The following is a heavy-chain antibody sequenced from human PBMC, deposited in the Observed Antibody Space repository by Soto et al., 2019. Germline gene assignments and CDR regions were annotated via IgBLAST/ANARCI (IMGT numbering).Heavy chain of an antibody. Sequence: SETLSLTCSVSGGSIRGYYWSWIRQPPGKGLEWIGYVYYTGNTDYSPSLNNRVSISVDASRNQFSLKLSSVTAADTAVYYCGRMEYTAYIIYPFDYWGQGIPVTVSS. V-gene: IGHV4-59*01. J-gene: IGHJ4*02. D-gene: IGHD5-12*01. CDR3: GRMEYTAYIIYPFDY. CDR1: GGSIRGYY. CDR2: VYYTGNT.